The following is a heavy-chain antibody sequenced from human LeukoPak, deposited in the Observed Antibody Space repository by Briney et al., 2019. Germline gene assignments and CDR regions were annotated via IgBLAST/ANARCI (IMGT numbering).Heavy chain of an antibody. Sequence: GGSLRLSCAASGFTFSSYWMSWVRQAPGKGLEWVANIKQDGSEKYYGDSVKGRFTISRDNAKNSLSLQMNSLRAEDTAVYYCARPLMYYYGSETYFWFDPWGQGTLVTVSS. V-gene: IGHV3-7*01. J-gene: IGHJ5*02. D-gene: IGHD3-10*01. CDR2: IKQDGSEK. CDR1: GFTFSSYW. CDR3: ARPLMYYYGSETYFWFDP.